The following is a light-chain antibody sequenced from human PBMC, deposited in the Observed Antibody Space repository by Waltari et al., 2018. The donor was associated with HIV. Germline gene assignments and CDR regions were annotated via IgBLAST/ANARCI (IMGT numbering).Light chain of an antibody. V-gene: IGKV3-20*01. CDR1: QRVSSSS. J-gene: IGKJ1*01. Sequence: EVVLTQSPDTLSLSPGERAIFSCRPSQRVSSSSLAWYQHNPGQAPRLLIYGASTRATGIPDRFSGSGSGPDFTLDINGLELDDFATYYCLQYTESPRTFGQGTKVQ. CDR2: GAS. CDR3: LQYTESPRT.